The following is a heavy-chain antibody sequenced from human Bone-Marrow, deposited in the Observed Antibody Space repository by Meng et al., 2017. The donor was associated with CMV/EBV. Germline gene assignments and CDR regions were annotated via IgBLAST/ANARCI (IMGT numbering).Heavy chain of an antibody. J-gene: IGHJ4*02. CDR2: IYSGGST. Sequence: EGELVESGGGLVQPGGSLRLSCAASGFTVSSNYMSWVRQAPGKGLEWVSVIYSGGSTYYADSVKGRFTISRDNSKNTLYLQMNSLRAEDTAVYYCARDSKYQLLLFDYWGQGTLVTVSS. V-gene: IGHV3-66*01. CDR3: ARDSKYQLLLFDY. CDR1: GFTVSSNY. D-gene: IGHD2-2*01.